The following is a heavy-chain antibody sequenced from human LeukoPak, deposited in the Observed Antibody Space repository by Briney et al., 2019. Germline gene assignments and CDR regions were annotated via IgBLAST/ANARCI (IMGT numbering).Heavy chain of an antibody. CDR1: GYTFTSYN. J-gene: IGHJ5*02. V-gene: IGHV1-46*04. CDR2: INPSRGST. CDR3: TRGVQLERRYYNWFDP. Sequence: GASLKDSCKESGYTFTSYNIHWVREAPGQGLEWMGKINPSRGSTSYAQKLQGGLTMTRDTSTSTVYMELSSLRSEDTAVYYCTRGVQLERRYYNWFDPWGQGTLVTVSS. D-gene: IGHD1-1*01.